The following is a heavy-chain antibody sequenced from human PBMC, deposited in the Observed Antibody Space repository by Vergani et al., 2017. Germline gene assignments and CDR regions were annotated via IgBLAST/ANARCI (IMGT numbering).Heavy chain of an antibody. Sequence: EVQLVESGGGLVKPGGSLRLSCAASGFTFSSYSMNWVRQAPGKGLEWVSSISSSSSYIYYADSVKGRFTISRDNAKNSLYLQMNSLRAEDTAVYYCARLRPDSGSYSNPSLNLDYWGQGTLVTVSS. D-gene: IGHD1-26*01. CDR1: GFTFSSYS. V-gene: IGHV3-21*01. CDR3: ARLRPDSGSYSNPSLNLDY. J-gene: IGHJ4*02. CDR2: ISSSSSYI.